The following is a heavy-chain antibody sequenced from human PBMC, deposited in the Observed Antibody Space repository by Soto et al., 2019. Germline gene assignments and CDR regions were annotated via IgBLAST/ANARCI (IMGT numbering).Heavy chain of an antibody. J-gene: IGHJ4*02. Sequence: GGSLRLSCAASGFTFNTRWMSWVRQAPGKGLEWVANINQDGSEKYCLDSVKGRFTISRDNAKNSLSLQMNSLRAEDTAMYYCARDYDRTPGIYWGQGTLVTAS. D-gene: IGHD3-22*01. CDR3: ARDYDRTPGIY. V-gene: IGHV3-7*04. CDR1: GFTFNTRW. CDR2: INQDGSEK.